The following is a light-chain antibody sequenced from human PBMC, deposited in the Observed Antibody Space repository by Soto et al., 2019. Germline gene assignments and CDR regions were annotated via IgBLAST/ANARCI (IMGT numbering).Light chain of an antibody. CDR3: HQYNNWPPWT. CDR1: QALNTR. V-gene: IGKV3-15*01. Sequence: EIVMTQSPATLSVSPGERATLSCRASQALNTRLAWYQHKPGQAPRLLIYGASTRATGIPARFSGSGSGTEFTLTISSLQSEDYAVYYCHQYNNWPPWTFGQGTKVDI. CDR2: GAS. J-gene: IGKJ1*01.